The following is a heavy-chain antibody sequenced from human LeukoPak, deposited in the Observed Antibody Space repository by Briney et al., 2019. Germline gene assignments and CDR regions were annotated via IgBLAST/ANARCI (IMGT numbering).Heavy chain of an antibody. CDR2: ISGSGGST. D-gene: IGHD3-10*01. V-gene: IGHV3-23*01. Sequence: GGSLRLSCAASGFTFSNSAMTWVRQAPGKVLEWVSAISGSGGSTYYADSGKGRFTIYRDNSKNTLFLQMSSLRAEDTAVYYCAKLTRYGSGSYCDYWGQGTLVTVSS. J-gene: IGHJ4*02. CDR1: GFTFSNSA. CDR3: AKLTRYGSGSYCDY.